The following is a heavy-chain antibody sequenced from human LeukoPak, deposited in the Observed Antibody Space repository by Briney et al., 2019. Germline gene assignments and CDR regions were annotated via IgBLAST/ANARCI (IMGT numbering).Heavy chain of an antibody. CDR3: ARGQNGPRARYFDWFAGSGRRYNWFDP. CDR2: MYYSGST. V-gene: IGHV4-30-4*07. J-gene: IGHJ5*02. Sequence: PSQTLSLTCAVSGGSISSGSYSWSWIRQPPGKGLEWIGYMYYSGSTYYNPSLKSRVTISVDTSKNQFSLKLSSVTAADTAVYYCARGQNGPRARYFDWFAGSGRRYNWFDPWGQGTLVTVSS. CDR1: GGSISSGSYS. D-gene: IGHD3-9*01.